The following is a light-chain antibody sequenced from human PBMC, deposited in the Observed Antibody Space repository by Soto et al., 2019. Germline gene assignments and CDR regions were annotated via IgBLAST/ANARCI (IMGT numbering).Light chain of an antibody. CDR1: QSVANY. CDR3: QQRSDWPPYT. Sequence: EIVLTQSPATLSLSPGERATLSCRASQSVANYLAWYQQKPGQAPRLLIYGASNRATGIPARFSGSGSGTDSTLTISSLEPEDFAVYYCQQRSDWPPYTFGQGTKVDI. V-gene: IGKV3-11*01. J-gene: IGKJ2*01. CDR2: GAS.